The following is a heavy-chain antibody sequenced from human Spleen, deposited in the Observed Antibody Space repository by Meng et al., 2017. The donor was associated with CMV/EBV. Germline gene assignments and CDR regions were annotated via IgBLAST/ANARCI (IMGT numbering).Heavy chain of an antibody. CDR1: GYIFINYY. CDR2: INPSGGTT. Sequence: GQLVQSGAEVKKPGASVKVSCKASGYIFINYYIHWVRQAPGERLEWLGIINPSGGTTTYAQKFQGRVIMTRDTSSSTVYMELSSLRPEDTAVYFCARSNSNIDFWGQGTLVTVSS. V-gene: IGHV1-46*01. J-gene: IGHJ4*02. D-gene: IGHD2/OR15-2a*01. CDR3: ARSNSNIDF.